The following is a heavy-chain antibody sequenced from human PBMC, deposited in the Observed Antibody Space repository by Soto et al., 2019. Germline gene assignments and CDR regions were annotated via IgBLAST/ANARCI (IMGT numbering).Heavy chain of an antibody. V-gene: IGHV1-18*01. J-gene: IGHJ4*02. D-gene: IGHD3-10*02. Sequence: QVQLVQSGAEVKKPGASVKVSCKASGYTFTSYGISWVRQAPGQGLEWMGWISNYNGDTNYAQKLQGRVTMTIDTSTSPAYMELRSLKSDDTAVYYCTRGGQLFAGNYFDYWGQGTLVTVSS. CDR3: TRGGQLFAGNYFDY. CDR2: ISNYNGDT. CDR1: GYTFTSYG.